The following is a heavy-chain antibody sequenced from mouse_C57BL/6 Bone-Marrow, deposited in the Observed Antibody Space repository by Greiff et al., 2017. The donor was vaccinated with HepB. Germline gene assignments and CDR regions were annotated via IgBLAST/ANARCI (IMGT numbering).Heavy chain of an antibody. CDR3: ARDLHWAWFAY. D-gene: IGHD4-1*01. Sequence: EVQRVESGGGLVKPGGSLKLSCAASGFTFSSYAMSWVRQTPEKRLEWVATISDGGSYTYYPDNVKGRFTISRDNAKNNLYLQMSHLKSEDTAMYYCARDLHWAWFAYWGQGTLVTVSA. CDR1: GFTFSSYA. J-gene: IGHJ3*01. CDR2: ISDGGSYT. V-gene: IGHV5-4*01.